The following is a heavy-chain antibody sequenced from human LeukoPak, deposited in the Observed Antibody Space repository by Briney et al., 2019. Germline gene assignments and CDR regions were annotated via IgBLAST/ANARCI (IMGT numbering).Heavy chain of an antibody. CDR2: IYSGGST. CDR1: GFTVSSNY. J-gene: IGHJ4*02. Sequence: GGSLRLSCAASGFTVSSNYMSWVRQAPGKGLEWVSLIYSGGSTYYADSVKGRFIISRDSSKNTLYLQMNSLRAEDTAVYYCAREVRGGNSFDYWGQGTLVTVSS. V-gene: IGHV3-66*01. D-gene: IGHD3-10*01. CDR3: AREVRGGNSFDY.